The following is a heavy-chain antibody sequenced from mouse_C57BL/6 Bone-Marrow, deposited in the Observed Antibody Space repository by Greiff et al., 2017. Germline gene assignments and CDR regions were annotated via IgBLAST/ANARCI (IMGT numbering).Heavy chain of an antibody. CDR1: GYTFTSYW. J-gene: IGHJ4*01. D-gene: IGHD2-3*01. CDR3: ARSYDAY. V-gene: IGHV1-50*01. Sequence: QVQLQQPGAELVKPGASVKLSCKASGYTFTSYWMQWVKQRPGQGLEWIGEIDPSDSYTNYNQKFKGKATLTVDTSSSTAYMQLSSLTSEDSAVYYCARSYDAYWGQGTSVTVSS. CDR2: IDPSDSYT.